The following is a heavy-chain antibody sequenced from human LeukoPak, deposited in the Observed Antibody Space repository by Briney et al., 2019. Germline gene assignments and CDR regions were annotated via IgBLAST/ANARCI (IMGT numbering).Heavy chain of an antibody. Sequence: PSETLSLTCVVYGGPFSAYYWSWIRQPPGKGLEWIGEINNSGSTNYNPSLKSRVTISVDTSKNQFSLKLTSVTAADTAVYYCASSRYYSDSGGYPWSYYFEYWGRGPLVTVSS. CDR3: ASSRYYSDSGGYPWSYYFEY. CDR1: GGPFSAYY. CDR2: INNSGST. J-gene: IGHJ4*02. V-gene: IGHV4-34*01. D-gene: IGHD3-22*01.